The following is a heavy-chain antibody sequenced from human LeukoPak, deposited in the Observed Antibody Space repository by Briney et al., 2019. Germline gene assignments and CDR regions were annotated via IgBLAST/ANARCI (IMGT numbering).Heavy chain of an antibody. CDR1: GFTFSSYA. CDR3: ARESPVAATGRSWFDS. J-gene: IGHJ5*01. CDR2: ITGGGSTT. V-gene: IGHV3-23*01. Sequence: GGSLRLSCAASGFTFSSYAMSWVRQAPGKGLEWVSTITGGGSTTYYADSVKGRFTISGDNSKNTLYLQMNSLRAEDTALYYCARESPVAATGRSWFDSWGQGTLVTVSS. D-gene: IGHD6-13*01.